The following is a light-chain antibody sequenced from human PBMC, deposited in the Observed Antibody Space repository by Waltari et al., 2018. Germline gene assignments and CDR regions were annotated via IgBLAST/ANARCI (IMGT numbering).Light chain of an antibody. V-gene: IGLV2-14*01. Sequence: QSALTQPASVSGSPGQSITISCSGTDSDVGAYDFVSWYQQHPGKAPRLIIYEVCNRPSGLSNRFSASKSGNTAALTISGLHAEEEADYYCSSYTTSSAPGVFGTGTRVTVL. CDR3: SSYTTSSAPGV. CDR2: EVC. J-gene: IGLJ1*01. CDR1: DSDVGAYDF.